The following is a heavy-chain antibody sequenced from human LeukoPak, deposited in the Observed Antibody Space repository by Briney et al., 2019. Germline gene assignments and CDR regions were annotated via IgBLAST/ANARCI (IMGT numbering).Heavy chain of an antibody. CDR3: ARDFPWEFPRYFDL. CDR1: GFIFSSYW. J-gene: IGHJ2*01. D-gene: IGHD3-10*01. CDR2: IKQDGSEK. V-gene: IGHV3-7*01. Sequence: PGGSLRLSCAASGFIFSSYWRSWVRQAPGKGLEWVANIKQDGSEKYYVDSVKGRFTISRDNAKNSLYLQMNSLRAEDTAVYYCARDFPWEFPRYFDLWGRGTLVTVSS.